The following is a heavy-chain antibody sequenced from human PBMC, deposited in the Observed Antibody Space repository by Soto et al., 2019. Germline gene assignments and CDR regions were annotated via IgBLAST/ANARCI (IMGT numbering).Heavy chain of an antibody. J-gene: IGHJ5*02. D-gene: IGHD1-26*01. V-gene: IGHV3-64*01. Sequence: SGGSLRLSCAASGFTFSSYAMHWVRQAPGKGLEYVSAISSNGGSTYYANSVKGRFTISRDNSKNTLYLQMGSLRAEDMAVYYCARALGDSGSFLSWFDPWGQGTLVTVSS. CDR2: ISSNGGST. CDR1: GFTFSSYA. CDR3: ARALGDSGSFLSWFDP.